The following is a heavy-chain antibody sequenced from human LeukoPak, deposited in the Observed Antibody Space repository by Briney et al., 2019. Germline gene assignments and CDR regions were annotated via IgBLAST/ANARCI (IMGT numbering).Heavy chain of an antibody. V-gene: IGHV4-34*01. D-gene: IGHD2-2*02. J-gene: IGHJ5*02. CDR3: ARRKVPAAIGRCNWFDP. CDR1: GGSFSGYY. CDR2: INHSGST. Sequence: SETLSLTCAVYGGSFSGYYWSWIRQPPGKGLEWIGEINHSGSTNYNPSLKSRVTISVDTSKNQFSLKLSSVTAADTAVYYCARRKVPAAIGRCNWFDPWGQGTLVTVSS.